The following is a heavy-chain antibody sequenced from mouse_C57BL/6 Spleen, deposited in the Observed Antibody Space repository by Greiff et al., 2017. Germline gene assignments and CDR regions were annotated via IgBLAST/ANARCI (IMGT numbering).Heavy chain of an antibody. V-gene: IGHV3-6*01. D-gene: IGHD2-4*01. CDR3: ARVRNYYDYDGHFDY. J-gene: IGHJ2*01. CDR2: ISYDGSN. CDR1: GYSITSGYY. Sequence: EVKLQESGPGLVKPSQSLSLTCSVTGYSITSGYYWNWIRQFPGNKLEWMGYISYDGSNNYNPSLKNRISITRDTSKNQFFLKLNSVTTEDTATYYCARVRNYYDYDGHFDYWGQGTTLTVSS.